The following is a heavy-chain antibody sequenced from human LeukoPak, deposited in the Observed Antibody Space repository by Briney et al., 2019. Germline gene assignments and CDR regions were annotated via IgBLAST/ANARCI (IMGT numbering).Heavy chain of an antibody. V-gene: IGHV1-18*01. CDR3: ARVCHWDIDNTRGDPVDY. Sequence: GASVTVSCKSSGYTFTNYGITWVRQAPGQGLEWMGWISTYNGNTNYAQKFQGRVTMTTDTSTSTAYMEVRSLRSDDTAMYNCARVCHWDIDNTRGDPVDYWGQGTLVTVSS. D-gene: IGHD2-15*01. J-gene: IGHJ4*02. CDR2: ISTYNGNT. CDR1: GYTFTNYG.